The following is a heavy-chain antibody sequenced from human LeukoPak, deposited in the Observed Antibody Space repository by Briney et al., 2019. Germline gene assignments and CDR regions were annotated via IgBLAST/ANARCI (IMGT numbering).Heavy chain of an antibody. CDR3: ARGTYYYGSGSYYGDNLGSFDI. CDR2: IWYDGSNK. D-gene: IGHD3-10*01. V-gene: IGHV3-33*01. CDR1: GFTFNSYG. J-gene: IGHJ3*02. Sequence: GRSLRLSCAASGFTFNSYGMHWVRQAPGKGLEWVAVIWYDGSNKYYADSVKGRFTISRDNSKDTLYLQMNSLRAEDTAVYYCARGTYYYGSGSYYGDNLGSFDIWGQGTMVTLSS.